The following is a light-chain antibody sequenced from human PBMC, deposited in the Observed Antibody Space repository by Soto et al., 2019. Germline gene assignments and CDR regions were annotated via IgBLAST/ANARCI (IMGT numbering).Light chain of an antibody. CDR3: QQRSNSIT. CDR1: HSVGSH. J-gene: IGKJ5*01. CDR2: DAS. V-gene: IGKV3-11*01. Sequence: IVLTQSPATLSLSPGERATLSCRASHSVGSHLAWFQQRRGQAPRLLIYDASQRATGIPARFSGSGSGTDFTLTISSLEPEDFAVYCCQQRSNSITFGQGTRLEIK.